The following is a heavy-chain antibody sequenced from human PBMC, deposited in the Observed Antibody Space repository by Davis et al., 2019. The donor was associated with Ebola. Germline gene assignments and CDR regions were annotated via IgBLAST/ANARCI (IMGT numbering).Heavy chain of an antibody. D-gene: IGHD3-22*01. Sequence: SVKVSCKASGGTFSSYAISWVRQAPGQGLEWMGGIIPIFGTANYAQKFQGRVTITADESTSTAYMELSSLRSEDTAVYYCARSLDSSGYYYFFDYWGQGTLVTVSS. CDR2: IIPIFGTA. CDR1: GGTFSSYA. J-gene: IGHJ4*02. CDR3: ARSLDSSGYYYFFDY. V-gene: IGHV1-69*13.